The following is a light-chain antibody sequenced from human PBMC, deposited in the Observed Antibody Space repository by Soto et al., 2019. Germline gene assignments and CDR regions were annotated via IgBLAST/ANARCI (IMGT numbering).Light chain of an antibody. CDR1: QSVSSN. CDR2: GAS. V-gene: IGKV3-15*01. CDR3: QHYNSYSEA. Sequence: ETVMTQSPATLSVSPGEGATLSCRASQSVSSNLVWYQHRPGQAPRLLIYGASTRATDIPARFSGSGSGTEFTLTISSLQPDDFATYYCQHYNSYSEAFGQRTKAAIK. J-gene: IGKJ1*01.